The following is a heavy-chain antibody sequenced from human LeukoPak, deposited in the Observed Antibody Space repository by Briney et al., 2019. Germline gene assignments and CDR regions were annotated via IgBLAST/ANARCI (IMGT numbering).Heavy chain of an antibody. CDR3: ARVSSSDWYNDRGAFDI. CDR1: GDSISSGSYY. CDR2: VYMNRNI. D-gene: IGHD6-19*01. J-gene: IGHJ3*02. Sequence: SQTLSLTCTVSGDSISSGSYYWNWIRQPAEKGLEWIGRVYMNRNINYNPSLKSRVTISVDTSKNQFSLKLSSVTAADTAVYYCARVSSSDWYNDRGAFDIWGQGTMVTVSS. V-gene: IGHV4-61*02.